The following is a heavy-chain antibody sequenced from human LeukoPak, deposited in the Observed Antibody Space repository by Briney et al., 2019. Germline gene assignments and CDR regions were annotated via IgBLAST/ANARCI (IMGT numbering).Heavy chain of an antibody. D-gene: IGHD3-22*01. Sequence: SETLSLTCAVYGGSFSGYYWSWIRQPPGKGLEWIGEINHSGSTNYNPSLKSRVTISVDTSKNQFSLKLSSVTAADTAVYYCARDYYDSSGYSEYYFDYWGQGTLVTVSS. V-gene: IGHV4-34*01. CDR2: INHSGST. CDR3: ARDYYDSSGYSEYYFDY. J-gene: IGHJ4*02. CDR1: GGSFSGYY.